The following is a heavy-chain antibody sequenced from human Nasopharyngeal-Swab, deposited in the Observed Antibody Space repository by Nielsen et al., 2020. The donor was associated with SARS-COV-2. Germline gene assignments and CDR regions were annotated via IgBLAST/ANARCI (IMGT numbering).Heavy chain of an antibody. D-gene: IGHD6-13*01. CDR1: GCSISSYY. V-gene: IGHV4-59*01. CDR3: ATLMGSSWYVFDN. Sequence: SATLSLTCTVSGCSISSYYWIWIRQPPGKGLEWIGYIYYSGSTNYNPSLKSRVTISVDTSKNQFALKLSSVTAADTAVYYWATLMGSSWYVFDNWGQGTLVTVSS. J-gene: IGHJ4*02. CDR2: IYYSGST.